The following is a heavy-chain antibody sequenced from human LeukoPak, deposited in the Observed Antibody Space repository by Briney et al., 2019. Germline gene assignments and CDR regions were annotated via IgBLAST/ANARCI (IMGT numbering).Heavy chain of an antibody. CDR2: ISYIGST. V-gene: IGHV4-59*11. Sequence: SETLSLTCAVSDDSFSSHYWTWIRQPPGKGLEWSGYISYIGSTNYNPSLKSRVTISIDTSRNQFSLRLSSVTAADTAVYYCARDLVTVTKGFDIWGQGTMVSVSS. CDR1: DDSFSSHY. D-gene: IGHD4-17*01. J-gene: IGHJ3*02. CDR3: ARDLVTVTKGFDI.